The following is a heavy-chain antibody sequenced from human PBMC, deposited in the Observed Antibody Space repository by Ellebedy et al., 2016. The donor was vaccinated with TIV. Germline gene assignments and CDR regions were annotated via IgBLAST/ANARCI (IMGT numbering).Heavy chain of an antibody. CDR2: IKQDGTEK. CDR1: GFTFSSYW. J-gene: IGHJ4*02. Sequence: GESLKISCAASGFTFSSYWMSWVRQAPGKGLEWVANIKQDGTEKYYVDSVKGRFTISRDNAKNSLYLKMTSLRAEDTAVYYCARVTTLATWTGYYFDYWGQGTLVTVSS. D-gene: IGHD4-17*01. V-gene: IGHV3-7*01. CDR3: ARVTTLATWTGYYFDY.